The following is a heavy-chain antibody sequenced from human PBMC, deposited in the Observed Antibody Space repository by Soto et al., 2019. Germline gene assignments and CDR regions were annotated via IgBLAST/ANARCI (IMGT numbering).Heavy chain of an antibody. CDR3: ARENHWNYDY. J-gene: IGHJ4*02. CDR1: GASITSSY. D-gene: IGHD1-1*01. CDR2: ITDSGST. Sequence: QVQLQESGPGLVKPSETLTLTCTVSGASITSSYWSWLRQPPGKGLEWIGFITDSGSTSYNPSLKSRFTISRDMSKNQLSLSLPSVTTADTAVYFCARENHWNYDYWGQGILVTVSS. V-gene: IGHV4-59*01.